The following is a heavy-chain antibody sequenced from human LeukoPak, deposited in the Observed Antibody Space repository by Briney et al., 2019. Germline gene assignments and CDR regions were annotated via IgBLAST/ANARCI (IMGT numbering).Heavy chain of an antibody. CDR1: GFTYSNYS. CDR2: ITSSSTV. Sequence: GGSLRLSCAASGFTYSNYSMNWVRQAPGKGLEWVSYITSSSTVYYAGSVKGRFTISRDNAKNSLFLQMNSLRAEDTAVYYCARDYCSGPKCYFIDYWGQGALVTVSS. CDR3: ARDYCSGPKCYFIDY. V-gene: IGHV3-48*04. D-gene: IGHD2-15*01. J-gene: IGHJ4*02.